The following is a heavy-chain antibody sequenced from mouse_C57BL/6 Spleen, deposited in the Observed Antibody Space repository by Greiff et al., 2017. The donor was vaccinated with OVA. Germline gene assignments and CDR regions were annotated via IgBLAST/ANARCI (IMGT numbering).Heavy chain of an antibody. J-gene: IGHJ3*01. Sequence: QVQLQQSGAELVRPGASVTLSCKASGYTFTDYEMHWVKQTPVHGLEWIGAIDPETGGTAYNQKFTGKAILTADKSSSTAYMELRSLTSENSAVYYCTPFRGWFAYWGQGTLVTVSA. CDR1: GYTFTDYE. V-gene: IGHV1-15*01. CDR3: TPFRGWFAY. CDR2: IDPETGGT.